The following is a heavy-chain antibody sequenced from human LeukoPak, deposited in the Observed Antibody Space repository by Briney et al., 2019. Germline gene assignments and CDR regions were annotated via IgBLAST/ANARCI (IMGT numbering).Heavy chain of an antibody. CDR2: ISGDGTTI. D-gene: IGHD2-8*01. Sequence: GGSLRLSCAASGFIFSNYWMHWVRQAPAKGPVWVSRISGDGTTINYADSVKGRFTISRDNAKNTLYLQMNSLRAEDTAVCYCAGCSGPNWFDPWGQGTLVTVSS. CDR1: GFIFSNYW. J-gene: IGHJ5*02. V-gene: IGHV3-74*01. CDR3: AGCSGPNWFDP.